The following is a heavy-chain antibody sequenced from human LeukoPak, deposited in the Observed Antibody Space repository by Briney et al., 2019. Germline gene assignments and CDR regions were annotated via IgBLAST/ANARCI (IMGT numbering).Heavy chain of an antibody. D-gene: IGHD3-10*01. CDR2: INTGTGNP. V-gene: IGHV7-4-1*02. J-gene: IGHJ4*02. CDR1: GYTFTSYA. CDR3: ASFGAHSFDY. Sequence: ASVKVSCKASGYTFTSYAINLVRQAPGQGLEFMGWINTGTGNPTYAQGFTGRFVFSLDTSVSTAYLQISTLKPEDTAVYYCASFGAHSFDYSGQGTLVTVSS.